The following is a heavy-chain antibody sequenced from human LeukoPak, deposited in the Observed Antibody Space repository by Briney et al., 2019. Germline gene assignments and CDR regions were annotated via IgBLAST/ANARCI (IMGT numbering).Heavy chain of an antibody. D-gene: IGHD1-14*01. Sequence: GGSLRLSCAASGFTFSSYAMSWVRQAPGKGLEWLSAISGSGGSTYYADSVKGRFTISRDNSKNTLYLQMNSLRAEDTAVYYCAKEGGRDGPNRNPLDYWGQGTLVTVSS. J-gene: IGHJ4*02. CDR2: ISGSGGST. CDR3: AKEGGRDGPNRNPLDY. V-gene: IGHV3-23*01. CDR1: GFTFSSYA.